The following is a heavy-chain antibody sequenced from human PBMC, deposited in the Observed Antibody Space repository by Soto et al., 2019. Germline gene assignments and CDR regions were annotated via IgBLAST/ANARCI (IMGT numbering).Heavy chain of an antibody. Sequence: PGEPLKISCKGSGYSFTSYWISWVRQMPGKGLEWMGRIDPSDSYTNYSPSFQGHVTISADKSISTAYLQWSSLKASDTAMYYCARQAGYYFSYYYYGMDVWGQGTTVTVSS. J-gene: IGHJ6*02. D-gene: IGHD3-22*01. CDR2: IDPSDSYT. CDR3: ARQAGYYFSYYYYGMDV. V-gene: IGHV5-10-1*01. CDR1: GYSFTSYW.